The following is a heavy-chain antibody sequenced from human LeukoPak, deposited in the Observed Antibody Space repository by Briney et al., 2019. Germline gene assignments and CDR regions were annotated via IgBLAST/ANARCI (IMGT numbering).Heavy chain of an antibody. CDR1: GYTFTSYG. D-gene: IGHD3-3*01. Sequence: ASEKVSCKASGYTFTSYGISWVRQAPGQGLEWMGWISAYNGNTNYAQKLQGRVTMTTDTSTSTAYMELRSLRSGDTAVYYCARAYYDFWSGYPPGYWFDPWGQGTLVTVSS. CDR3: ARAYYDFWSGYPPGYWFDP. V-gene: IGHV1-18*01. J-gene: IGHJ5*02. CDR2: ISAYNGNT.